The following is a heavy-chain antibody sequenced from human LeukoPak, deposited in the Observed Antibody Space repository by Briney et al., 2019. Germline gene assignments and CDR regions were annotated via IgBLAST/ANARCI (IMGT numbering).Heavy chain of an antibody. J-gene: IGHJ4*02. D-gene: IGHD6-13*01. Sequence: GGSLRLSCAASGFTFTDHYMSWIRQAPGQGLEWISYISSSSSYTNYADSVKGRFTMSRDNAKNSLYLQMNSLRVEDTAVYYCARGRIAAAGPIDYWGQGTLVTVSS. CDR3: ARGRIAAAGPIDY. CDR2: ISSSSSYT. CDR1: GFTFTDHY. V-gene: IGHV3-11*05.